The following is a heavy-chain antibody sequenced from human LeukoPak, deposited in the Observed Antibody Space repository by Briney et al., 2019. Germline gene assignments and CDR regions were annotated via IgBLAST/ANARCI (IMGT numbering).Heavy chain of an antibody. J-gene: IGHJ4*02. D-gene: IGHD5-18*01. CDR2: IHPKSGDT. Sequence: ASVKVSCKASGYTFTGYYLHWVRQAPGQGLEWMGWIHPKSGDTKYAQKFLGRVTLTRDTSTTMVYMELKRLTSDDTAVYYCSRGSGISYGGIDYWGQGTLVTVSS. CDR3: SRGSGISYGGIDY. CDR1: GYTFTGYY. V-gene: IGHV1-2*02.